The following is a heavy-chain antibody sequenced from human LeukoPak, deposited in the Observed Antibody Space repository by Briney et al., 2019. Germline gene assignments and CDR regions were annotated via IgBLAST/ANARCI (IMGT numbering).Heavy chain of an antibody. Sequence: ASVKVSCKASGSTFSNFALHWMRQAPGQRLEWMGWINGGTGHTKSSHKFQGRVTITTDTSATTAYLELSSLSSEDTAVYYCASGVFGVVDDAFDIWGQGTMVTVSS. CDR2: INGGTGHT. V-gene: IGHV1-3*01. CDR1: GSTFSNFA. J-gene: IGHJ3*02. D-gene: IGHD3-3*01. CDR3: ASGVFGVVDDAFDI.